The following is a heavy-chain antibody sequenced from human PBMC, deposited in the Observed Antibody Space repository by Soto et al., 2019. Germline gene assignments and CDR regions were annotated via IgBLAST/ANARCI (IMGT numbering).Heavy chain of an antibody. D-gene: IGHD2-21*02. CDR2: ISAYNGNT. V-gene: IGHV1-18*01. CDR3: ARTNCGGDCSKGAFSY. Sequence: QVQLVQSGAEVKKPGASVKVSCKASGYTFTSYGISWVRQAPGQGLEWMGWISAYNGNTNYAQKLQGRVTMTTDTXTXIAYMELRSLRSDDTAVYYCARTNCGGDCSKGAFSYWGQGTLVTVSS. CDR1: GYTFTSYG. J-gene: IGHJ4*02.